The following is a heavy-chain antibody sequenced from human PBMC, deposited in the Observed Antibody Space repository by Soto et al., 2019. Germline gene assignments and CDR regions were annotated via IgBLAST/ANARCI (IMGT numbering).Heavy chain of an antibody. D-gene: IGHD1-7*01. CDR2: MYYSGST. CDR3: ARQSKNGNSNWLDP. V-gene: IGHV4-39*01. CDR1: GGSISSSSYY. J-gene: IGHJ5*02. Sequence: SETLSLTCTVSGGSISSSSYYWGWIRQPPGKGLEWIGSMYYSGSTYYNPSLKSRVTISVDTSKNQFSLNLSSVTAADTAVYYCARQSKNGNSNWLDPWGQGTLVTVSS.